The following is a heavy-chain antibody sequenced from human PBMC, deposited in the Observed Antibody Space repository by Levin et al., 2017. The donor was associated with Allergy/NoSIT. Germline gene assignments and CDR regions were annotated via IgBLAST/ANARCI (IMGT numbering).Heavy chain of an antibody. CDR2: ISSGSDYI. CDR1: GFTFSSCG. Sequence: GGSLRLSCVASGFTFSSCGFNWVRQAPGKGLEWVAFISSGSDYIYYADSVKGRFTISRDNAKNSLFLQLNSLKAEDPAVDHCAGSSVVGSCSSTSYSSFDLWGRGALVTVSS. D-gene: IGHD2-2*01. J-gene: IGHJ2*01. V-gene: IGHV3-21*01. CDR3: AGSSVVGSCSSTSYSSFDL.